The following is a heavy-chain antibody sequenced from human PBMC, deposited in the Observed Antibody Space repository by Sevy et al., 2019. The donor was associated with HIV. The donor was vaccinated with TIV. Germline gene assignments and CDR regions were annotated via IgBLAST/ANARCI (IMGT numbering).Heavy chain of an antibody. CDR3: VRDESFSLIVVDPDY. CDR1: GYTYSNYG. CDR2: ISGYNGNT. V-gene: IGHV1-18*01. Sequence: ASVKVSCQASGYTYSNYGVTWVRLAPRQGLEWMGWISGYNGNTKYAQKFQDRVIMTTDTATSTAYMELRSLRSDDTAVYYCVRDESFSLIVVDPDYWGQGTLVTVSS. D-gene: IGHD3-22*01. J-gene: IGHJ4*02.